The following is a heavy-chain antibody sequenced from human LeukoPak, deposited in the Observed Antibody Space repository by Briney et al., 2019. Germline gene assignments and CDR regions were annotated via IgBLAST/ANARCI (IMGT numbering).Heavy chain of an antibody. Sequence: PGGSLRLSCAASGFTFSSYGMHWVRQAPGKGLEWVAVISYDGSNKYYADSVKGRFTISRDNSKNTLYLQMNSLRAEDTAVYYCAKDQAGNTMVRGVIIKAYYYYYGMDAWGQGTTVTVSS. V-gene: IGHV3-30*18. CDR1: GFTFSSYG. J-gene: IGHJ6*02. CDR2: ISYDGSNK. D-gene: IGHD3-10*01. CDR3: AKDQAGNTMVRGVIIKAYYYYYGMDA.